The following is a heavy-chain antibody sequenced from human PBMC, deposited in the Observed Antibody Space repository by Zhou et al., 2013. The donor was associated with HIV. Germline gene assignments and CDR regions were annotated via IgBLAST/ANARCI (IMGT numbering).Heavy chain of an antibody. J-gene: IGHJ4*02. CDR1: GFSFTTYY. CDR3: ARDYCGGDCISLASYLDY. CDR2: VNPSDGRT. Sequence: QVQLVQSGAEVKKTGASMKVACKTSGFSFTTYYLHWLRQAPGQGLEWMGIVNPSDGRTTIAQKFQGRVTMSRDTSTRTVYMDLNSLRSDDTAVYYCARDYCGGDCISLASYLDYWGQGTLVTVTS. D-gene: IGHD2-21*02. V-gene: IGHV1-46*01.